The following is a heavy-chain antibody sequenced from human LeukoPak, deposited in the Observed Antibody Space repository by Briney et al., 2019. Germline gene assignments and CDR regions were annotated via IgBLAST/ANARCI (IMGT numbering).Heavy chain of an antibody. J-gene: IGHJ4*02. CDR2: ISSSSYI. D-gene: IGHD3-22*01. Sequence: GGSLRCSCAASGFTFSSYSMNWVGQAPGKGLKWVSSISSSSYIYYADSVKGRFTISRDNATNSLYLQMNSLRAEDTAVYYCAREDDSSGYPYDYWGQGTLVTVSS. V-gene: IGHV3-21*01. CDR3: AREDDSSGYPYDY. CDR1: GFTFSSYS.